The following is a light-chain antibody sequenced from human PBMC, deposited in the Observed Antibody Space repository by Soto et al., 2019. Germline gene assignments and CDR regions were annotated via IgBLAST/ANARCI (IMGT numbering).Light chain of an antibody. CDR1: QSVNNY. J-gene: IGKJ1*01. V-gene: IGKV3-11*01. CDR2: DAS. Sequence: EIVLTQSPGTLSLSPGERATLSCRASQSVNNYLAWYQKKPGQSPSLLIYDASNKATGNPARFSGSGSGTDFTLSISSLEPEDFAVYYCQQRYRWPETFGQGTKV. CDR3: QQRYRWPET.